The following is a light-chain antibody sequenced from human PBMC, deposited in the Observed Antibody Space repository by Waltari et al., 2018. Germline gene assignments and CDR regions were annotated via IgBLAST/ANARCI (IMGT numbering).Light chain of an antibody. CDR1: QTVANTY. CDR3: QKYGSSPPWA. Sequence: EIVLTQSPGTLSLSPGERVTLSCRASQTVANTYLAWYQHQPGQAPRLLVYGASSRAPGIPDRFSGSGAGTDFTLTINSLEPEDVAVYYCQKYGSSPPWAFGQGTEVEIK. J-gene: IGKJ1*01. CDR2: GAS. V-gene: IGKV3-20*01.